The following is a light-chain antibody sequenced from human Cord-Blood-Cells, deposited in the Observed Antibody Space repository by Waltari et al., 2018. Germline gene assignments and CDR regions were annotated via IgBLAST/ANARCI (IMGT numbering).Light chain of an antibody. Sequence: IVLTQSPATLSLSPGARATLSCRASQSVSSYLAWYQQKPGQAPRLLIYDASNRATGIPARFSGSGSGTDFTLTISSLEPEDFAVYYCQQRSNWPYTVGQGTKLEIK. J-gene: IGKJ2*01. V-gene: IGKV3-11*01. CDR1: QSVSSY. CDR3: QQRSNWPYT. CDR2: DAS.